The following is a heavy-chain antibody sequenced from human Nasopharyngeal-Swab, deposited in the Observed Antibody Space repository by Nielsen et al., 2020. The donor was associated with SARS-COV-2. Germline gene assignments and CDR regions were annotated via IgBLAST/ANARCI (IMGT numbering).Heavy chain of an antibody. D-gene: IGHD2-2*01. V-gene: IGHV1-46*01. CDR2: INPSGGST. Sequence: ARQAPGQGLEWMGIINPSGGSTSYAQKFQGRVTMTRDTSTSTVFMDLSSLRSEDTAVYYCARRGRCSGSSCDMDVWGQGTTVTVSS. CDR3: ARRGRCSGSSCDMDV. J-gene: IGHJ6*02.